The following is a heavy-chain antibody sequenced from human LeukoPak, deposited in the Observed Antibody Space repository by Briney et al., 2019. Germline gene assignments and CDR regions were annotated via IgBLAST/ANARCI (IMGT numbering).Heavy chain of an antibody. CDR1: GYTFTSYY. CDR2: IIPILGIA. CDR3: ARGSYPTDYYYYMDV. J-gene: IGHJ6*03. V-gene: IGHV1-69*04. Sequence: SVKVSCKASGYTFTSYYMHWVRQAPGQGLEWMGRIIPILGIANYAQKFQGRVTITADKSTSTAYMELSSLRSEDTAVYYCARGSYPTDYYYYMDVWGKGTTVTVSS.